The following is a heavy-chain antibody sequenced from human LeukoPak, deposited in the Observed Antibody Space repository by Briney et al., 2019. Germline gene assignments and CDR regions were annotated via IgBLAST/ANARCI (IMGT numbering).Heavy chain of an antibody. CDR3: ARGRDYGDLIDY. CDR1: GFTFSSYD. J-gene: IGHJ4*02. V-gene: IGHV3-13*01. Sequence: GGSLRLSCAASGFTFSSYDMHWVRQATGKGLEWVSAIGTAGDTYYPGSVKGRFTISRENAKTSLYLQMNSLRAEDTAVYYCARGRDYGDLIDYWGQGTLVTVSS. D-gene: IGHD4-17*01. CDR2: IGTAGDT.